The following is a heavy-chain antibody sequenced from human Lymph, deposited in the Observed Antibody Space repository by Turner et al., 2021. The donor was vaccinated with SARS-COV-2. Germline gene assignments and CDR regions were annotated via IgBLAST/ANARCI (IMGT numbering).Heavy chain of an antibody. Sequence: EVQLVESGGGLIQPGGSLRLSFSASGFTVSSNSMSLVRQAPGEGLEWVAGIKNGGTTYKAESVKGRFTITRDKYKNTMYLQMNSLRAEDTAVYYCARDLGRLAFDIWGQGTMVTVSS. V-gene: IGHV3-53*01. J-gene: IGHJ3*02. CDR1: GFTVSSNS. CDR2: IKNGGTT. CDR3: ARDLGRLAFDI.